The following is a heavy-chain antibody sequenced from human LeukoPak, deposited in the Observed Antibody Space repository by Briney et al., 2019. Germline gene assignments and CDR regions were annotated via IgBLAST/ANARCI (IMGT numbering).Heavy chain of an antibody. CDR3: AKDTKYSSSWLNWFDP. V-gene: IGHV3-23*01. J-gene: IGHJ5*02. D-gene: IGHD6-13*01. CDR2: ISGSGGST. CDR1: GFTFSSYG. Sequence: GGSLRLSCAASGFTFSSYGMSWVRQAPGKGLEWVSAISGSGGSTYYADSVKGRFTISRDNSKNTLYLQMNSLRAEDTAVYYCAKDTKYSSSWLNWFDPWGQGTLVTVSS.